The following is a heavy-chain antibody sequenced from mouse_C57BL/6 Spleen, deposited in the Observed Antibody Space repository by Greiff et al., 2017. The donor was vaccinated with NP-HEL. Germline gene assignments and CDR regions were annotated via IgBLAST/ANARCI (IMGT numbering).Heavy chain of an antibody. CDR2: IYPRSGNT. Sequence: QVQLQQSGAELARPGASVKLSCKASGYTFTSYGISWVKQRTGQGLEWIGEIYPRSGNTYYNEKFKGKATLTADKSSSTAYMELRSLTSEDSAVYYCARGANYGSSYYFDYWGQGTTLTVSS. V-gene: IGHV1-81*01. CDR1: GYTFTSYG. J-gene: IGHJ2*01. CDR3: ARGANYGSSYYFDY. D-gene: IGHD1-1*01.